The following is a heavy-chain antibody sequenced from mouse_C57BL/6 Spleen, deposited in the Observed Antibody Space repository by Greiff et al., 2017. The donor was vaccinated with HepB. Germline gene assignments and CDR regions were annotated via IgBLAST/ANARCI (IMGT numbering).Heavy chain of an antibody. J-gene: IGHJ2*01. CDR2: IRNKANNHAT. D-gene: IGHD2-3*01. CDR3: TSDGYYGPYFDY. Sequence: EVQGVESGGGLVQPGGSMKLSCAASGFTFSDAWMDWVRQSPEKGLQWVAEIRNKANNHATYYAESVKGRFTISRDDSKSSVYLQMNSLRAEDTGIYYCTSDGYYGPYFDYWGQGTTLTVSS. CDR1: GFTFSDAW. V-gene: IGHV6-6*01.